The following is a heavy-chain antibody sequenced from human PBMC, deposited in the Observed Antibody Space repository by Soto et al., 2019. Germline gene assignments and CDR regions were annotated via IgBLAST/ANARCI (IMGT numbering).Heavy chain of an antibody. J-gene: IGHJ6*02. CDR3: ARGSLDTAMAYYYYGMDV. V-gene: IGHV1-2*04. D-gene: IGHD5-18*01. CDR2: INPNCGGT. CDR1: GYTFTGYY. Sequence: GASVKVSCKASGYTFTGYYMHWVRQAPGQGLEWMGWINPNCGGTNYAQKFQGWVTTTRDTSISTAYMELSRLRSDDTAVYYCARGSLDTAMAYYYYGMDVWGQGTTVTVSS.